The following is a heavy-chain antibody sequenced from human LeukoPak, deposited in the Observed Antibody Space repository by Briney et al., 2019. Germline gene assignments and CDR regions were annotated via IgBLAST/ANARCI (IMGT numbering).Heavy chain of an antibody. D-gene: IGHD3-10*01. Sequence: PSETPSLTCTVSGGSISSYYWSWIRQPPGKGLEWIGYIYYSGSTNYNPSLKSRVTISVDTSKNQFSLKLSSVTAADTAVYYCARDDGYYGSGSYSYWGQGTLVTVSS. J-gene: IGHJ4*02. CDR3: ARDDGYYGSGSYSY. V-gene: IGHV4-59*01. CDR1: GGSISSYY. CDR2: IYYSGST.